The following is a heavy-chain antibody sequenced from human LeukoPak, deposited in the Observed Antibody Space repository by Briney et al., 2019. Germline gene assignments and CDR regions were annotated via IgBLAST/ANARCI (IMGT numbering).Heavy chain of an antibody. CDR3: AGSLRFYSNFDY. J-gene: IGHJ4*02. Sequence: GGSLRLSCAASGFTVSSNYMSWVRQAPGKGLEWVSVIYSGGSTYYADSVKGRFTISRDNSKNTLYLQMNSLRAEDTAVYYCAGSLRFYSNFDYWGQGTLVTVSS. CDR2: IYSGGST. D-gene: IGHD3-3*01. V-gene: IGHV3-53*01. CDR1: GFTVSSNY.